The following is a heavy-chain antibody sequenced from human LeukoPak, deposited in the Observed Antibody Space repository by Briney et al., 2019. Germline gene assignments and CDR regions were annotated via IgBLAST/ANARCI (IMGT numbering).Heavy chain of an antibody. CDR3: AXDXXXYYYGMDV. Sequence: GGSLRLSCAASGFTFSSYGMHWVRQAPGKGLEYVSAISDNGGRTYYANSVKGRFTISRDNSKNTLYLQMGSLRAEDTAVYYCAXDXXXYYYGMDVWGXGTTVTVS. CDR2: ISDNGGRT. D-gene: IGHD3-10*01. CDR1: GFTFSSYG. V-gene: IGHV3-64*01. J-gene: IGHJ6*02.